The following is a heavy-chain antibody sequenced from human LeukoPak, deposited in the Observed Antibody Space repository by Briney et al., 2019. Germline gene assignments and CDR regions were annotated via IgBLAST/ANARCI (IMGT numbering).Heavy chain of an antibody. CDR2: IYYSGST. Sequence: SETLSLTCSVSGGSISSTTYYWAWIRQPPGKGLEWIGTIYYSGSTYYNPSLKSRVSISVDASKNQFSLKLRSVTAADTAVYYCARHRGDYDSSGYYWFDPWSQGTLVTVSS. V-gene: IGHV4-39*01. CDR3: ARHRGDYDSSGYYWFDP. D-gene: IGHD3-22*01. J-gene: IGHJ5*02. CDR1: GGSISSTTYY.